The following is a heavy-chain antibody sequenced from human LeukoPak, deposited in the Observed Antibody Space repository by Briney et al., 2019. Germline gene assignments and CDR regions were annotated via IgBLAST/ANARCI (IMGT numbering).Heavy chain of an antibody. V-gene: IGHV4-34*01. CDR3: ARVHCSSTSCYSPFDP. CDR2: INHSGST. D-gene: IGHD2-2*01. CDR1: GGSFSGYY. Sequence: SETLSLTCAVYGGSFSGYYWSWIRQPPGKGLEWIGEINHSGSTNYNPSLKSRVTISVDTSKNQFSLKLSSVTAADTAVYYWARVHCSSTSCYSPFDPWGQGTLVTVSS. J-gene: IGHJ5*02.